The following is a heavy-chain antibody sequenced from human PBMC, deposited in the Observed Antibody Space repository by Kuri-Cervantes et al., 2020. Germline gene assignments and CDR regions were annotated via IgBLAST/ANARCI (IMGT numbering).Heavy chain of an antibody. V-gene: IGHV3-15*01. J-gene: IGHJ4*02. D-gene: IGHD2-15*01. CDR3: TTDYSRCSGGSCYSVV. CDR1: GFAFTYAW. Sequence: AGSLRLSCAVSGFAFTYAWMSWFRQAPGKGLEWVGRIKCKTDGGTTDYAAPVIGRFTISRDDSKNMLYLQMNSLKTDDAAVDYCTTDYSRCSGGSCYSVVWGQGTLVTVSS. CDR2: IKCKTDGGTT.